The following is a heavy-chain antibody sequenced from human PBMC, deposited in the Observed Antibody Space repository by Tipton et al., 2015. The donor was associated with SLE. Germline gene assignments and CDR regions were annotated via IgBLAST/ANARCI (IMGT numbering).Heavy chain of an antibody. CDR2: INHSGST. Sequence: TLSLTCAVYGGSFSGYYWSWIRQPPGKGLEWIGEINHSGSTNYNPSLKSRVTISVDTSKNQFSLKLSSVTAADTAVYYCARGLTIGGCYYYYGMDVWGQGTTVTVSS. V-gene: IGHV4-34*01. J-gene: IGHJ6*02. CDR3: ARGLTIGGCYYYYGMDV. D-gene: IGHD3-16*01. CDR1: GGSFSGYY.